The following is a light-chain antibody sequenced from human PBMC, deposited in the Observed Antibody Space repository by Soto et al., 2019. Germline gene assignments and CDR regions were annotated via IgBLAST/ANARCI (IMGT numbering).Light chain of an antibody. CDR3: QQYHSYWT. CDR1: QSVSSN. J-gene: IGKJ1*01. CDR2: AAS. Sequence: EIVRTQSPATLSVSPGERATLSCRASQSVSSNLAWYQQKPGQAPRLLIYAASTRATDIPARFSGSGSATESTITISSLQSEDFSTYYCQQYHSYWTFGQGTKVEI. V-gene: IGKV3-15*01.